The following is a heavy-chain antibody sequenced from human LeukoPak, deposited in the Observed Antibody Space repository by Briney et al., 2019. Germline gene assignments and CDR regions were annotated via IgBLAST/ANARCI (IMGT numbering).Heavy chain of an antibody. J-gene: IGHJ4*02. V-gene: IGHV3-15*01. CDR3: AKVPNSSGWPPFDY. CDR1: GFTFSNAW. Sequence: NPGGSLRLSCAASGFTFSNAWMSWARQAPGKGLEWVGRIKSKTDGGTTDYAAPVKDRFTISRDDSKNTLYLQMNSLRAEDTAVYYCAKVPNSSGWPPFDYWGQGTLVTVSS. D-gene: IGHD6-19*01. CDR2: IKSKTDGGTT.